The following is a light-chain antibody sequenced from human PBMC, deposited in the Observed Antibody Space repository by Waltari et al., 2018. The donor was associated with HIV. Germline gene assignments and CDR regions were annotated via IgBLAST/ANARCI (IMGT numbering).Light chain of an antibody. Sequence: SYVLTQPPSVSVAPGQTAKFTCAGNNIGTKSVHWYQQKPGQAPVLVGYDDIDRPSGIPERFSGSNSGNTATLTISRVEAGDEADYYCQVWDSSSDHWVFGGGTKLTVL. V-gene: IGLV3-21*02. CDR2: DDI. CDR3: QVWDSSSDHWV. J-gene: IGLJ3*02. CDR1: NIGTKS.